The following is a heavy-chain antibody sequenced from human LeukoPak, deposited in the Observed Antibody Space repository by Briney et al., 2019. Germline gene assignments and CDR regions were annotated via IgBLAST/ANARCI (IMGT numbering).Heavy chain of an antibody. Sequence: ASVKVSCKASGYTFTSYGISWVRQAPGQGLEWMGWISAYNGNTNYAQKLQGRVTMTTDTSTSTAYMELRSLRSDDTAVYYCAKLGPKSAEGGSYGPDYWGQGTLVTVSS. D-gene: IGHD2-2*01. CDR1: GYTFTSYG. V-gene: IGHV1-18*01. CDR2: ISAYNGNT. J-gene: IGHJ4*02. CDR3: AKLGPKSAEGGSYGPDY.